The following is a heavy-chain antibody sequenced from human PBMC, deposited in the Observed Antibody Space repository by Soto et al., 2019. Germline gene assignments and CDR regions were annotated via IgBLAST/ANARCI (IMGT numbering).Heavy chain of an antibody. J-gene: IGHJ4*02. CDR3: AKVVVGAPRHPDFDS. Sequence: PSETLSLTCTVSGGSINNGDYFWGWIRQPPGTGLEWIGSVYHSGTTNYNPSLKSRVTISVDTSKNQFSLNLRSVTAADTAVYYCAKVVVGAPRHPDFDSWGQGTLVAVSS. V-gene: IGHV4-39*01. D-gene: IGHD2-15*01. CDR1: GGSINNGDYF. CDR2: VYHSGTT.